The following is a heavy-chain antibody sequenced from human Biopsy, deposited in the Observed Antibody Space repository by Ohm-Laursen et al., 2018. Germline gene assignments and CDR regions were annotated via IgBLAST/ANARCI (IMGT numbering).Heavy chain of an antibody. D-gene: IGHD3-10*01. J-gene: IGHJ4*02. CDR1: GFTFSNYG. CDR3: TRAEAGSGSLLYFDY. CDR2: ISHGGNDD. Sequence: SLRLSCTASGFTFSNYGIHWVRQAPGKGLEWVALISHGGNDDYYADSVEGRFTVSRDNSKNTVFLQMNSLRAEDTAAYYCTRAEAGSGSLLYFDYWGQGTLVTVSS. V-gene: IGHV3-30*03.